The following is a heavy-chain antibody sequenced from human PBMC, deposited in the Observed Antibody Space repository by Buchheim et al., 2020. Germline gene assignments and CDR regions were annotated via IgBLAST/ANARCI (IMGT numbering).Heavy chain of an antibody. J-gene: IGHJ6*03. CDR3: ARRYRYFDWLTEGAGYYYYYYMDV. CDR2: MNPNSGNT. V-gene: IGHV1-8*01. CDR1: GYTFTSYD. D-gene: IGHD3-9*01. Sequence: QVQLVQSGAEVKKPGASVKVSCKASGYTFTSYDINWVRQATGQGLEWMGWMNPNSGNTGYAQKFQGRVTMTRNTSISTAYMGLSSLRSEDTAVYYGARRYRYFDWLTEGAGYYYYYYMDVWGKGTT.